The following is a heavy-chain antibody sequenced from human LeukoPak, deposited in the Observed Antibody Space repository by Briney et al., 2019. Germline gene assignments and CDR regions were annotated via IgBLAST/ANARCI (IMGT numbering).Heavy chain of an antibody. CDR3: ARHERVVGYCSSTSCPAIDY. D-gene: IGHD2-2*01. Sequence: GESLKIPCKGSGYSFTSYWIGWVRQMPGKGLEWMGIIYPGDSDTRYSPSFQGQVTISADKSISTAYLQWSSLKASDTAMYYCARHERVVGYCSSTSCPAIDYWGQGTLVTVSS. CDR2: IYPGDSDT. V-gene: IGHV5-51*01. CDR1: GYSFTSYW. J-gene: IGHJ4*02.